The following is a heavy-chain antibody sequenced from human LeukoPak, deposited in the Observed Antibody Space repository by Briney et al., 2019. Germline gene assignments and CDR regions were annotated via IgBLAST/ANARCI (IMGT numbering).Heavy chain of an antibody. V-gene: IGHV3-23*01. Sequence: GGSLRLSCAVSGFTFSSYAMSWVRQAPGKGLEWVSTIGGSGGSTYYADSVKGRFTISRDNSKNTLYLQMNSLRAEDTAVYYCARDNGDPLYYFDYWGQGTLVTVSS. CDR3: ARDNGDPLYYFDY. CDR1: GFTFSSYA. J-gene: IGHJ4*02. D-gene: IGHD4-17*01. CDR2: IGGSGGST.